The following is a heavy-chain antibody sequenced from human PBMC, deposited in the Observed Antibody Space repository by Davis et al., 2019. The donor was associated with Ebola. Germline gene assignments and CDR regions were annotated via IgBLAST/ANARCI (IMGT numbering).Heavy chain of an antibody. Sequence: PGGSLRLSCAASGFSFTSYAMGWARQAPGKGLEWVSSISASAGSTFYADSVYGWFTISRDNSQNTLYVQMNSLRAEDTAVYYCAKDLGTSGVFDIWAKGQWSPSLQ. J-gene: IGHJ3*02. D-gene: IGHD1-7*01. CDR1: GFSFTSYA. V-gene: IGHV3-23*01. CDR3: AKDLGTSGVFDI. CDR2: ISASAGST.